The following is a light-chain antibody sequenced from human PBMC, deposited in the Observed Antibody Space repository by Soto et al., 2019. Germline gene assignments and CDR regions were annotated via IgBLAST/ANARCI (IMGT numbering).Light chain of an antibody. CDR1: SSDVGRYNY. V-gene: IGLV2-11*01. CDR3: CSHAGSFYV. Sequence: QSALTQPRSVSGSPGQSVTISCTGTSSDVGRYNYVSWYQQHPGKAPKLMIYDVSKRPSGVPDRFSGSKSGNTASLTISGLQAEDEADYYCCSHAGSFYVSGTGTKLTVL. J-gene: IGLJ1*01. CDR2: DVS.